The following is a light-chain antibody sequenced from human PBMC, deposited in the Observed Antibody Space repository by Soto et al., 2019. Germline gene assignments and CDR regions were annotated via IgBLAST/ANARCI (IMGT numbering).Light chain of an antibody. V-gene: IGLV1-44*01. J-gene: IGLJ3*02. CDR2: SKN. CDR3: AAWDDSLDGGV. Sequence: QAVVTQPPSASGPPGQRVTISCSGSDSNIGSNRVNWYQQFPGTAPKLLIHSKNQRASGVPDRFSGSKSGASASLAISGLQSEDEADYYCAAWDDSLDGGVFGGGTKLTVL. CDR1: DSNIGSNR.